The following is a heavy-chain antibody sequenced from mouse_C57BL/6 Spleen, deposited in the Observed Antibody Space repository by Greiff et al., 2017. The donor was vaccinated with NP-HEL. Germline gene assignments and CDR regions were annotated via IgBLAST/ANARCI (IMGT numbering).Heavy chain of an antibody. CDR1: GFTFSSYA. CDR3: AREGNSKFAY. Sequence: DVKLQESGGGLVKPGGSLKLSCAASGFTFSSYAMSWVRQTPEKRLEWVATISDGGSYTYYPDNVKGRFTISRDNAKNNLYLQMSHLKSEDTAMYYCAREGNSKFAYWGQGTLVTVSA. V-gene: IGHV5-4*01. CDR2: ISDGGSYT. D-gene: IGHD2-5*01. J-gene: IGHJ3*01.